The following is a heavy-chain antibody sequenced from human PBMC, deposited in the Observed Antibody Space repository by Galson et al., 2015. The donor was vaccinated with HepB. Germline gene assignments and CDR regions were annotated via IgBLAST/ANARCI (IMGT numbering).Heavy chain of an antibody. CDR2: ISYDGSNK. J-gene: IGHJ3*02. Sequence: SLRLSCAASGFTFSSYGMHWAREAPGKGLEGVAVISYDGSNKYYADSVKGRFTIIRDNSKNTLYLQMNSLRAEDTAVYYCAQSFLDYYDSSGYQGRAFDIWGQGTMVTVSS. V-gene: IGHV3-30*18. CDR3: AQSFLDYYDSSGYQGRAFDI. D-gene: IGHD3-22*01. CDR1: GFTFSSYG.